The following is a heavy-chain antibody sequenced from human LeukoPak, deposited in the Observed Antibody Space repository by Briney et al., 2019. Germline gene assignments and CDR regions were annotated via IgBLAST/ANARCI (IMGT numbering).Heavy chain of an antibody. CDR1: GFTFSSYE. J-gene: IGHJ6*04. D-gene: IGHD3-10*02. Sequence: GGSLRLSCAASGFTFSSYEMNWVGQAPGKGLEWVSYISSSGSTIYYADSVRGRFTISRDNAKNSLYLQMNSLRAEDTAVYYCAELGITMIGGVWGKGTTVTISS. CDR3: AELGITMIGGV. CDR2: ISSSGSTI. V-gene: IGHV3-48*03.